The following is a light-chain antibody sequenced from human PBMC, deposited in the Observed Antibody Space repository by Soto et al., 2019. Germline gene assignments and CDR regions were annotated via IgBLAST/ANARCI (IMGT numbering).Light chain of an antibody. CDR2: GAF. V-gene: IGKV3-20*01. CDR1: QSVSSN. J-gene: IGKJ1*01. CDR3: QQYGSSPET. Sequence: EIVITQSPVTLSVSPGERATLSCRASQSVSSNLAWYQQKPGQAPSLLIYGAFTRATGIPARFSGTGSGTDFTLTISRLEPEDFAVYYCQQYGSSPETFGQGTKVDI.